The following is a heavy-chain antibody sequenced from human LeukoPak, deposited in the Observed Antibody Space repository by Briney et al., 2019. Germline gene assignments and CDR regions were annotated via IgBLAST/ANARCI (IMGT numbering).Heavy chain of an antibody. Sequence: PGGSLRLSCAASGFTFSSYSMNWVRQAPGKGLEWGSYISSSSSTIYYADSVKGRFTISRDNAKNSLYLQMNSLRAEDTAVYYCAREGPYYYYMDVWGKGTTVTVSS. CDR1: GFTFSSYS. CDR2: ISSSSSTI. CDR3: AREGPYYYYMDV. J-gene: IGHJ6*03. V-gene: IGHV3-48*04.